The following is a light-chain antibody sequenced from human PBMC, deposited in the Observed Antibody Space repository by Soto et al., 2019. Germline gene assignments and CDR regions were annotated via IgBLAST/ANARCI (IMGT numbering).Light chain of an antibody. CDR1: SSDIGAYNY. Sequence: QSALTQPPSASGSPGQSVTISCTGTSSDIGAYNYVSWFQQHPGEAPKLIISEVNQRPSGVPDRFSGSKSGNRASLTVSGLQAEDEADYYCTSYGGRDNLMFGGGTKLTVL. V-gene: IGLV2-8*01. J-gene: IGLJ3*02. CDR3: TSYGGRDNLM. CDR2: EVN.